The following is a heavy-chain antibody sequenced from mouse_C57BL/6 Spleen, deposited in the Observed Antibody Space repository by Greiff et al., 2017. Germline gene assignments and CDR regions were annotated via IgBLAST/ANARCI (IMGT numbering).Heavy chain of an antibody. CDR2: IYPGSGNT. CDR1: GYTFTDYY. D-gene: IGHD2-3*01. J-gene: IGHJ2*01. V-gene: IGHV1-76*01. CDR3: ARDYDGYYDY. Sequence: VKLQESGAELVRPGASVKLSCKASGYTFTDYYINWVKQRPGQGLEWIARIYPGSGNTYYNEKFKGKATLTAEKSSSTAYMQLSSLTSEDSAVYFCARDYDGYYDYWGQGTTLTVSS.